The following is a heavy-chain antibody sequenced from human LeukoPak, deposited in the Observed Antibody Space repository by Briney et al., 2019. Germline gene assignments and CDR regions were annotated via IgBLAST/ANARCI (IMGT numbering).Heavy chain of an antibody. V-gene: IGHV1-2*02. J-gene: IGHJ3*02. CDR2: INPNSGAT. CDR1: GYTFTGYY. CDR3: ARDLLTPSDAFDI. Sequence: ASEKVSCKASGYTFTGYYIHWVRQAPGQGLEWVARINPNSGATNYAQKFQGRVTMTRDTSISTAYMELSRLTSDDTAVYYCARDLLTPSDAFDIWGQGTMVTVSS.